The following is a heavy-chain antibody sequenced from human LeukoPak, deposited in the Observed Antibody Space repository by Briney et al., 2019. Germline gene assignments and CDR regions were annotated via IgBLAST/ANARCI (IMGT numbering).Heavy chain of an antibody. CDR2: INHSGSP. V-gene: IGHV4-34*01. CDR3: ARMGMYCSSTSCYIRNYYYYYMDV. D-gene: IGHD2-2*02. J-gene: IGHJ6*03. CDR1: GGSFSGYY. Sequence: SETLSLTCAVYGGSFSGYYWSWIRQPPGKGLEWIGEINHSGSPNYNPSLKSRVTISVDTSKNQFSLKLSSVTAADTAVYYCARMGMYCSSTSCYIRNYYYYYMDVWGKGTTVTVSS.